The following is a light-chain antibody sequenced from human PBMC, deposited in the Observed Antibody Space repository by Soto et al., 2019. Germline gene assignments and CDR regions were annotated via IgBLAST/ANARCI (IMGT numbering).Light chain of an antibody. Sequence: DIQMTQSPSSLSASVGDRVNITCQASQDITNYLNWFQQKPGKAPKVLISEASFLQTGVPSRFSGSQSGTDFTFTISSLQPEDIATYYCQQYEKPPYTFGQGTKLEIK. J-gene: IGKJ2*01. CDR2: EAS. CDR3: QQYEKPPYT. CDR1: QDITNY. V-gene: IGKV1-33*01.